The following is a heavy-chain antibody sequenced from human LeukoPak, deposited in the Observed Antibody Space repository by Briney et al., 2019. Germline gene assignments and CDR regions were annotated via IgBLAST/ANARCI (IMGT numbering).Heavy chain of an antibody. Sequence: SETLSLTCAVYGGSFSGYYWSWIRQPPGKGLEWIGEISHSGSTNYNPSLKSRVTISVDTSKNQFSLKLSSVTAADTAVYYCAREGPLDYSNSPTWFDPWGQGTLVTVSS. CDR1: GGSFSGYY. CDR3: AREGPLDYSNSPTWFDP. J-gene: IGHJ5*02. CDR2: ISHSGST. D-gene: IGHD4-11*01. V-gene: IGHV4-34*01.